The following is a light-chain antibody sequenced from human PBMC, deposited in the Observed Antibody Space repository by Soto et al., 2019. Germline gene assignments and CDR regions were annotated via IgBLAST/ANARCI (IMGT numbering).Light chain of an antibody. J-gene: IGKJ1*01. CDR1: QGISNY. CDR3: QKYNSAPRT. CDR2: AAS. Sequence: DIQMTQSPSSLSASVGDRVTITCRASQGISNYLAWYQQKPGKVPKLLIYAASTLQSGVPSRFRGSGSGTDFALTISSLQPEDVATYYCQKYNSAPRTCGQGTKVDIK. V-gene: IGKV1-27*01.